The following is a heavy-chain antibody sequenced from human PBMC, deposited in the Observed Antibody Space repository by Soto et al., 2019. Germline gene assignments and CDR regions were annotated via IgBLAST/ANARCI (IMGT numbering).Heavy chain of an antibody. V-gene: IGHV3-11*01. CDR2: ISSSSSTI. CDR1: GFTFSDFY. Sequence: GGSLRLSCAASGFTFSDFYMSWIRQAPGKGLEWVSYISSSSSTIYYADSVKGRFTISRDNAKNSLYLQMNSLRAEDTAVYYCARVPGSWSGYPLPYYSYMDVWGKGTTVTVSS. CDR3: ARVPGSWSGYPLPYYSYMDV. D-gene: IGHD3-3*01. J-gene: IGHJ6*03.